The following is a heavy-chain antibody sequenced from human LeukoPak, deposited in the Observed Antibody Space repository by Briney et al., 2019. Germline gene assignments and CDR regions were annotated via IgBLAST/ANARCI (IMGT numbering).Heavy chain of an antibody. CDR3: AKSLVTMIGGAPDY. CDR2: ISGSGGST. Sequence: HPGGSLRLSCAASGFTVSSYAMSWVRQAPGKGLGWVSAISGSGGSTYYADSVKGRFTISRDNSKNTLYLQMNSLRAEDTAVYYCAKSLVTMIGGAPDYWGQGTLVTVSS. D-gene: IGHD3-22*01. J-gene: IGHJ4*02. V-gene: IGHV3-23*01. CDR1: GFTVSSYA.